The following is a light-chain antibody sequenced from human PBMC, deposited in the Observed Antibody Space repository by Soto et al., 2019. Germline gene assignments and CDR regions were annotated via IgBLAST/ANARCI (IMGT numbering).Light chain of an antibody. J-gene: IGLJ2*01. V-gene: IGLV1-44*01. Sequence: QSVLTQPPSASGTPGQRVIISCSGSNSNIGSNTVNWHQQLPGTAPKVLIYSNNQRPSGVPDRFSGSKSGTSTSLAISGLQSEDEADYYCAAWDDNLHGPVFGGGTKLTV. CDR3: AAWDDNLHGPV. CDR2: SNN. CDR1: NSNIGSNT.